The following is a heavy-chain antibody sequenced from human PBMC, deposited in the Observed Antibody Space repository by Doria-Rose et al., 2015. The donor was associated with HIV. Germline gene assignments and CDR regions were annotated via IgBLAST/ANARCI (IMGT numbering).Heavy chain of an antibody. Sequence: QVTLKESGPVLVKPTETLTLTCTVSGVSLSSPGMGVSWIRQPPGKSLEWLSNIFSDDERYYKTSLKSRLTISRGTSKSQVVLTMTDMDPVDTATYYCARIKSSRWYHKYYFDFWAREPWSSSPQ. CDR1: GVSLSSPGMG. CDR3: ARIKSSRWYHKYYFDF. CDR2: IFSDDER. D-gene: IGHD6-13*01. J-gene: IGHJ4*02. V-gene: IGHV2-26*01.